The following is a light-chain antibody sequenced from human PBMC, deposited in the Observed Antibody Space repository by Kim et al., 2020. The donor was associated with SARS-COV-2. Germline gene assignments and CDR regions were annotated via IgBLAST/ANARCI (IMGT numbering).Light chain of an antibody. V-gene: IGLV3-21*01. CDR2: YDS. CDR1: DIGDKS. CDR3: KVRDDISDRFV. Sequence: SSELTQPPSVSVAPRTTARVTCAGNDIGDKSAHWYQQKPGQAPVLVISYDSDRPSGIPDRFSGSNSENTATLTISRAQAGDEADYYCKVRDDISDRFVFG. J-gene: IGLJ1*01.